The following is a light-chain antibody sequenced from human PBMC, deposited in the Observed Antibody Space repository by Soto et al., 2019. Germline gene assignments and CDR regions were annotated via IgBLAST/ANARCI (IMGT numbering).Light chain of an antibody. CDR1: QSVNSN. V-gene: IGKV3-15*01. Sequence: EIVMTQSPATLSVSPGERATLSCRASQSVNSNLAWYQQKPGQAPRLLIYGASTRATGIPARFSGSGSGTEFTITISSLQSEDSAVYYCQQYNNWPPTFGQGTKVEIK. CDR3: QQYNNWPPT. CDR2: GAS. J-gene: IGKJ1*01.